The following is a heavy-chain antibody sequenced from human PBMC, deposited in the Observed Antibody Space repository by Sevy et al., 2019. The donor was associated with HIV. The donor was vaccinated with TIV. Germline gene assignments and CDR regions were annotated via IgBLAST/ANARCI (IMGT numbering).Heavy chain of an antibody. CDR1: GDSVSSNSAA. Sequence: SQTLSLTCAISGDSVSSNSAAWNWIRQSPLRGLEWLGRTYYRSKWYNDYAVSVKSRITINPDTSKNQFSLQLNSVTPEDTAVYYCARDLPYRAVAGFDYWGQGTLVTVSS. D-gene: IGHD6-19*01. J-gene: IGHJ4*02. CDR3: ARDLPYRAVAGFDY. CDR2: TYYRSKWYN. V-gene: IGHV6-1*01.